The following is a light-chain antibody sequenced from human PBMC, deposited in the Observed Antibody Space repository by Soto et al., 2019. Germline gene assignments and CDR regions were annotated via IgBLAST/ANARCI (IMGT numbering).Light chain of an antibody. J-gene: IGKJ4*01. CDR3: QHGYSTPLT. Sequence: DIQMTQSPSTPSACVGDRVTITCRASQSISSWLGWYQQKPGKAHKLLIYDASSLESGVPSRFSGSGSGTEFTLTSSSLQPEDFATYFWQHGYSTPLTVGGGTKVDIK. V-gene: IGKV1-5*01. CDR1: QSISSW. CDR2: DAS.